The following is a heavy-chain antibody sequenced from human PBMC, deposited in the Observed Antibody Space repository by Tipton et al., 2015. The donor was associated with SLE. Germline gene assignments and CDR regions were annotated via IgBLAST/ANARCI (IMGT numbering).Heavy chain of an antibody. CDR2: IYTGGGT. CDR3: ARGSAVPGTDD. V-gene: IGHV4-61*09. D-gene: IGHD6-19*01. CDR1: GGSITTKNYF. Sequence: TLSLTCSVSGGSITTKNYFWSWVRQPAGKGLEWIAHIYTGGGTNYNPSLKSRVTISVDTSKNQFSLELGSVTAADTAVYFCARGSAVPGTDDWGQGKLVTVSS. J-gene: IGHJ4*02.